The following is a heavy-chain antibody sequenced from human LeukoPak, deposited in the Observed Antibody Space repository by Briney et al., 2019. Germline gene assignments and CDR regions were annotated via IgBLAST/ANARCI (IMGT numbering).Heavy chain of an antibody. Sequence: SETLSLTCTVSGGSIGSSSYYWGWIRQPPGKGLEWIGSIYYSGSTYYNPSLKSRVTISVDTSKNQFSLKLSSVTAADTAVYYCARHVLEWSPGHYYMDVWGKGTTVTVSS. CDR3: ARHVLEWSPGHYYMDV. CDR1: GGSIGSSSYY. V-gene: IGHV4-39*01. D-gene: IGHD3-3*01. J-gene: IGHJ6*03. CDR2: IYYSGST.